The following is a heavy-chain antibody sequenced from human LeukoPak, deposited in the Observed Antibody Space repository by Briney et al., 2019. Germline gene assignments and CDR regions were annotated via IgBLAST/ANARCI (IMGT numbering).Heavy chain of an antibody. CDR2: IYYSGST. Sequence: SKTLSLTCTFSGGSIRDDYWSWIRQPPGKGLEWIGNIYYSGSTKYNPSLKSRVTISIDTSRNQFSLKLTSVTAADTAVYYCARVPHCSSNSCQAWFDPWGQGTLVTVSS. V-gene: IGHV4-59*01. D-gene: IGHD2-2*01. CDR1: GGSIRDDY. CDR3: ARVPHCSSNSCQAWFDP. J-gene: IGHJ5*02.